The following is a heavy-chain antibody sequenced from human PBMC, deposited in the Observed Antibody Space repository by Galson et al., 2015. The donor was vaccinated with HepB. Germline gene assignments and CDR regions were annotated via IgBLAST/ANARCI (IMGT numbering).Heavy chain of an antibody. J-gene: IGHJ4*02. CDR2: ISYDGSNK. D-gene: IGHD3-3*01. Sequence: SLRLSCAASGFTFSSYGMHWVRQAPGKGLEWVAVISYDGSNKYYADSVKGRFTISRDNSKNTLYLQMNSLRAEDTAVYYCAGFLEWLHDHDYWGQGTLVTVSS. CDR3: AGFLEWLHDHDY. CDR1: GFTFSSYG. V-gene: IGHV3-30*03.